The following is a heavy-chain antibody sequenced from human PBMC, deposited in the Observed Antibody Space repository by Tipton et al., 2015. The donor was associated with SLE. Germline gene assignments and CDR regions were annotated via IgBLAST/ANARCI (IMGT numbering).Heavy chain of an antibody. J-gene: IGHJ5*02. V-gene: IGHV4-30-4*01. CDR2: IYYSGST. Sequence: LRLSCTVSGGSISSGDYYWSWIRQPPGKGLEWIGYIYYSGSTYYNPSLKSRVTISVDTSKNQFSLKLSSVTAADTAVYYCARSGYDILTLKFDPWGQGTLVTVPS. CDR3: ARSGYDILTLKFDP. D-gene: IGHD3-9*01. CDR1: GGSISSGDYY.